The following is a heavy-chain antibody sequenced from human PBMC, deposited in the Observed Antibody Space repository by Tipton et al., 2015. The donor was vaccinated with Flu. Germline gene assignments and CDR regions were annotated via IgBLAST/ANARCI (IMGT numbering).Heavy chain of an antibody. CDR3: ARDRGLSTVTTYFDY. CDR1: GFTFSSYA. D-gene: IGHD4-17*01. Sequence: SLRLSCAASGFTFSSYAMHWVRQAPGKGLEWVAVISYDGSNKYYADSVKGRFTISRDNSKNTLYLQMNSLGAEDTAVYYCARDRGLSTVTTYFDYWGQGTLVTVSS. J-gene: IGHJ4*02. V-gene: IGHV3-30-3*01. CDR2: ISYDGSNK.